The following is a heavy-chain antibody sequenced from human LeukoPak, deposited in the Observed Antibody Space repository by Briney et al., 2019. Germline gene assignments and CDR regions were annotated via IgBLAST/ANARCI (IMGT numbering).Heavy chain of an antibody. V-gene: IGHV4-59*01. D-gene: IGHD2/OR15-2a*01. CDR3: ARKNDFDI. J-gene: IGHJ3*02. Sequence: SETLSLTCTVSGGSISSDHWNWIRQPPGKGLEWIGCIYYSGSTYYNPSLKSRVTISVDMSKSQFSLRLTSVTAADTAVCYCARKNDFDIWGQETLVTVSS. CDR1: GGSISSDH. CDR2: IYYSGST.